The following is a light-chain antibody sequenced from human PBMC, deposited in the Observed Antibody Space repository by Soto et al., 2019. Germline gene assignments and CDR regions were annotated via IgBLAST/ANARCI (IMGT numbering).Light chain of an antibody. CDR2: SAS. CDR1: QAISSW. V-gene: IGKV1-12*01. CDR3: QQARSFPLT. Sequence: DIQIAQSPSSVSASVAERFTITFGASQAISSWLAWYQQKPGRAPKLLIYSASSLQNGAPSRFTGSGSGTDFTLTITSLQPDDTAIYYCQQARSFPLTFGGGTKVDIK. J-gene: IGKJ4*01.